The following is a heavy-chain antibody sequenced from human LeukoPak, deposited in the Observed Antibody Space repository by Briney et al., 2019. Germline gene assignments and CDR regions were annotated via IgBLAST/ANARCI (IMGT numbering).Heavy chain of an antibody. CDR3: VKSGTYFSYYLEY. CDR2: ITGSGGTA. CDR1: GFTFDNYA. J-gene: IGHJ4*02. Sequence: GGSLRLSCVASGFTFDNYAMNWVRQAPGRGLEGVSAITGSGGTAYYADSVKGRFTTSRDNVMKTVSLQMNSLRVEDTAIYYCVKSGTYFSYYLEYWGRGTLVTVSS. D-gene: IGHD1-26*01. V-gene: IGHV3-23*01.